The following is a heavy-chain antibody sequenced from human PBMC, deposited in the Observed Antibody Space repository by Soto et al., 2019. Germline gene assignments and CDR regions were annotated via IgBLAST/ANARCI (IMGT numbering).Heavy chain of an antibody. CDR3: ARGERYYYDSSGYFGFDF. D-gene: IGHD3-22*01. Sequence: GASVKVSCKAPGYTFTNYATHWVRQAPGQRLEWMGWINAGNGNTKYSQKFQGRVTITRDTSASTAYMELSSLRSEDTAVYYCARGERYYYDSSGYFGFDFWGQGTLVTVSS. J-gene: IGHJ4*02. CDR2: INAGNGNT. CDR1: GYTFTNYA. V-gene: IGHV1-3*01.